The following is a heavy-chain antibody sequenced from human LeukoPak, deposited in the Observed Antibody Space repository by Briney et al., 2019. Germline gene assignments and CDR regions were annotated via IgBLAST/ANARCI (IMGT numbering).Heavy chain of an antibody. Sequence: ASVKVSCKASGYTFTSYDINWVRQATGQGLEWMGWMNPNSGNTGYAQKFQGRVTMTRNTSISTAYMELSSLRSEDTAVYYCARGFYGLRLKGQYFDYWGQGTLVTVSS. D-gene: IGHD4-17*01. J-gene: IGHJ4*02. CDR1: GYTFTSYD. V-gene: IGHV1-8*01. CDR2: MNPNSGNT. CDR3: ARGFYGLRLKGQYFDY.